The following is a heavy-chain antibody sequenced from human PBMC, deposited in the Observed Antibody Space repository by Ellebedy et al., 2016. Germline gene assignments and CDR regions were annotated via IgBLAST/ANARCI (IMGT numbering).Heavy chain of an antibody. CDR1: GFTFSSYA. V-gene: IGHV3-30-3*01. J-gene: IGHJ3*02. CDR2: ISYDGSNK. CDR3: ASPTGAVNGRFDI. D-gene: IGHD6-19*01. Sequence: GESLKISXAASGFTFSSYAMHWVRQAPGKGLEWVAVISYDGSNKYYADSVKGRFTISRDNSKNTLYLQMNSLRAEDTAVYYCASPTGAVNGRFDIWGQGTMVTVSS.